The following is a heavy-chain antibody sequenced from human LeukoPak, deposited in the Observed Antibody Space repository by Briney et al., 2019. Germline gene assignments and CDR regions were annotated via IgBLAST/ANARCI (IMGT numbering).Heavy chain of an antibody. CDR1: GGSFSGYY. CDR2: IYTSGST. V-gene: IGHV4-59*10. J-gene: IGHJ4*02. D-gene: IGHD1-1*01. CDR3: ARHFLPQYNNDVWRKGPSYPRDLDS. Sequence: SETLSLTCAVYGGSFSGYYWSWIRQPAGKGLEWIGRIYTSGSTNYNPSLKSRVTMSVDTSKNQFSLKLTSVTAADTAVYYCARHFLPQYNNDVWRKGPSYPRDLDSWGQGTLVTVSS.